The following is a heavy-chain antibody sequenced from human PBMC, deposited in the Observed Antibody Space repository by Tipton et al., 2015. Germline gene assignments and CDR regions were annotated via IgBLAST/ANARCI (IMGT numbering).Heavy chain of an antibody. Sequence: LRLSCAVSAYSISSDYYWGWIRQPPGKGLEWIGSISHSGSTYYNPSLKSRVTISADTSKNQFSLKLTSVTAADTAVYYCACQDYDSLTRDYQTVDYWGQGTLVTVSS. D-gene: IGHD3-9*01. CDR1: AYSISSDYY. CDR2: ISHSGST. J-gene: IGHJ4*02. V-gene: IGHV4-38-2*01. CDR3: ACQDYDSLTRDYQTVDY.